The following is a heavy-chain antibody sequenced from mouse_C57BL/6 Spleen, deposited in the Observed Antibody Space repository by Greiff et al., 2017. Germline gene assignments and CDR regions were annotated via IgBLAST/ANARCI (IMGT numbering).Heavy chain of an antibody. Sequence: EVQLVESGGGLVKPGGSLKLSCAASGFTFSDYGMHWVRQAPEKGLEWVAYISSGSSTIYYADTVKGRFTISRDNAKNTLFLQMTSLRSEDTAMYYCAHHYYGSSYRYYAMDYWGQGTSVTVSS. J-gene: IGHJ4*01. CDR3: AHHYYGSSYRYYAMDY. CDR1: GFTFSDYG. V-gene: IGHV5-17*01. CDR2: ISSGSSTI. D-gene: IGHD1-1*01.